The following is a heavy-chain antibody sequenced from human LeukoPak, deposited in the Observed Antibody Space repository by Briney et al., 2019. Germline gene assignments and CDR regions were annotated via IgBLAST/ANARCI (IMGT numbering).Heavy chain of an antibody. CDR3: LIQLSDARPRTV. CDR1: GGSISSSSYY. D-gene: IGHD5-18*01. CDR2: IYYSGST. Sequence: SETLSLTCTVSGGSISSSSYYWGWIRQPPGKGLEWIGSIYYSGSTYYNPSLKSRVTISVDTSKNQFSLKLSSVTAADTAVYYGLIQLSDARPRTVWGQGTLVTVSS. V-gene: IGHV4-39*07. J-gene: IGHJ4*02.